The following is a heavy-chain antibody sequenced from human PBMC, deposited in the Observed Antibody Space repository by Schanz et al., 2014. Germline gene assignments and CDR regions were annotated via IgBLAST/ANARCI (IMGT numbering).Heavy chain of an antibody. CDR3: VSQTGSPNY. CDR2: IKQDESEK. Sequence: EVQLAESGGGLVQPGGSLRLSCVASGFTFSNYWMTWVRQAPGKGLEWVANIKQDESEKYYVDSVEGRFTISRDNAKRSLFLQMNSLRVEDTAVYFCVSQTGSPNYWGQGTLVTVSS. CDR1: GFTFSNYW. V-gene: IGHV3-7*02. D-gene: IGHD6-13*01. J-gene: IGHJ4*02.